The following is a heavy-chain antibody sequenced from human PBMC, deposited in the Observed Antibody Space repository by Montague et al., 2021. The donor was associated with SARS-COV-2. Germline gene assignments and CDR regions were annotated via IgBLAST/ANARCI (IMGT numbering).Heavy chain of an antibody. Sequence: SETLSLTCTVSGGSISSSSNYWGWIRQPPGKGLEWIGNIYYSGSTYYNPSLKSRVTISVDTSKNQFSLKLSSVTAADTAGYYCARLNFHITIFGVVSSRVFDYWGQGTLVTVSS. J-gene: IGHJ4*02. CDR3: ARLNFHITIFGVVSSRVFDY. CDR1: GGSISSSSNY. V-gene: IGHV4-39*01. D-gene: IGHD3-3*01. CDR2: IYYSGST.